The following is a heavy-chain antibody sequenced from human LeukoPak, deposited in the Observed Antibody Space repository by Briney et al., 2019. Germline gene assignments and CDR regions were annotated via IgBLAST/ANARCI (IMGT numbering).Heavy chain of an antibody. J-gene: IGHJ4*02. CDR3: AKDILAVAGRDYFDY. CDR2: ISGSGGST. D-gene: IGHD6-19*01. CDR1: GFTFSSYA. V-gene: IGHV3-23*01. Sequence: GGSLRLSCAASGFTFSSYAMSWVRQAPGKGLEWVSAISGSGGSTYYADSVKGRFTISRDNSKNTLYLQMNSLRADDTAVYYCAKDILAVAGRDYFDYWGQGTLVTVSS.